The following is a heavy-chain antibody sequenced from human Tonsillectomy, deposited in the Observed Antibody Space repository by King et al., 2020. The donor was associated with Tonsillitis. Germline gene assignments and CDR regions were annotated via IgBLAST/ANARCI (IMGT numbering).Heavy chain of an antibody. CDR2: IKSKTDGGTT. Sequence: VQLVESGGGLVKPGGSLRLSCAASGFTFSNAWMSWVRQAPGKGLEWVGRIKSKTDGGTTDYAAPVKGRFTISRDDSKNTLYLQMNSLNTEDTAVYYCTTATRPTSYFDYWGQGTLVTVSS. J-gene: IGHJ4*02. CDR1: GFTFSNAW. D-gene: IGHD3-16*01. CDR3: TTATRPTSYFDY. V-gene: IGHV3-15*01.